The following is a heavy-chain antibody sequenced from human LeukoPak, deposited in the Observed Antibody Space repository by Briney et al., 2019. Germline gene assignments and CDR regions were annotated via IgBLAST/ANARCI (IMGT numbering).Heavy chain of an antibody. J-gene: IGHJ4*02. D-gene: IGHD3-16*01. V-gene: IGHV3-20*04. CDR1: GFTFHVYG. CDR2: IDWNGGST. CDR3: ARGYNYAYALEY. Sequence: GGSLRLSCAVSGFTFHVYGMSWVRQAPGKGLECVSGIDWNGGSTGYADSVKGRLTVSRDNAKNSLYLQMNSLRAEDTALYYCARGYNYAYALEYWGQGTPVTVS.